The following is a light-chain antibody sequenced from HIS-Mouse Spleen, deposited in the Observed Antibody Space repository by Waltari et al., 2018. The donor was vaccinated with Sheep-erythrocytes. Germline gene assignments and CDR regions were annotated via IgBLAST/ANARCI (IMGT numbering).Light chain of an antibody. J-gene: IGLJ2*01. V-gene: IGLV2-11*01. CDR3: CSYAGSYTFVV. CDR2: DVS. CDR1: SSDVAGDNL. Sequence: QSALTQPRSVSGSPGQSVTISCPGTSSDVAGDNLVSWYQQHPGKAPKLMIYDVSKRPSGVPDRFSGSKSGNTASLTISGLQAEDEADYYCCSYAGSYTFVVFGGGTKLTVL.